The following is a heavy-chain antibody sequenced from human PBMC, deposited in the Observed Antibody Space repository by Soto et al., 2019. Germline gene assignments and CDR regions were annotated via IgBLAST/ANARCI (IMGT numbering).Heavy chain of an antibody. CDR2: VNPDGSTT. Sequence: EVQLVESGGGLVQPGGSLRLSCAASKFSFSGYWMHWVLQAPGKGLMWVSRVNPDGSTTTYADSVKGRFTISRGNAKNTVFLQMNSLRADDTAVYYCAKVASGSYDWFDPWGQGTLVTVSS. CDR1: KFSFSGYW. D-gene: IGHD1-26*01. V-gene: IGHV3-74*01. J-gene: IGHJ5*02. CDR3: AKVASGSYDWFDP.